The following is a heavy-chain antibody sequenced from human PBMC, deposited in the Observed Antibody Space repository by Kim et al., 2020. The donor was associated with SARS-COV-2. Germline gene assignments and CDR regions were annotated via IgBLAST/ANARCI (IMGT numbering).Heavy chain of an antibody. CDR3: AKAPPTYYYDSSGYYYVGYFDY. J-gene: IGHJ4*02. D-gene: IGHD3-22*01. Sequence: GGSLRLSCAASGFTFSSYAMSWVRQAPGKGLEWVSAISGSGGSTYYADSVKGRFTISRDNSKNTLYLQMNSLRAEDTAVYYCAKAPPTYYYDSSGYYYVGYFDYWGQGTLVTVSS. CDR2: ISGSGGST. CDR1: GFTFSSYA. V-gene: IGHV3-23*01.